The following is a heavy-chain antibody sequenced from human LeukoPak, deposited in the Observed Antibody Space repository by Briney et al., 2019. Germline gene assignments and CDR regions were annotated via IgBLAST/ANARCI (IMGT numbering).Heavy chain of an antibody. CDR1: GGTFSSYA. CDR3: ASGTAGGYSYGSFDY. CDR2: IIPIFGTA. V-gene: IGHV1-69*13. J-gene: IGHJ4*02. Sequence: GASVKVSCKASGGTFSSYAISWVRQAPGQGLEWMGGIIPIFGTANHAQKFQGRVTITADESTSTAYMELSSLRSEDTAVYYCASGTAGGYSYGSFDYWGQGTLVTVSS. D-gene: IGHD5-18*01.